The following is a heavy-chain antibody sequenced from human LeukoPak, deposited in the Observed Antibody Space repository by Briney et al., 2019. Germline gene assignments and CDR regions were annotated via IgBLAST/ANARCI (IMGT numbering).Heavy chain of an antibody. CDR2: ISSSGSTI. V-gene: IGHV3-48*04. J-gene: IGHJ6*04. CDR3: AELGITMIGGV. Sequence: GGSLRLSCAASGFSFSVSGMNWVRQAPGKGLEWVSYISSSGSTIYYADSVKGRFTISRDNAKNSLYLQMNSLRAEDTAVYYCAELGITMIGGVWGKGTTVTISS. CDR1: GFSFSVSG. D-gene: IGHD3-10*02.